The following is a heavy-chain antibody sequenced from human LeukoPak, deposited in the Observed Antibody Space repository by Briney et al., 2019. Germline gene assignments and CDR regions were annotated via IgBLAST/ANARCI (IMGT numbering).Heavy chain of an antibody. CDR3: ARVGDGDSFGY. CDR1: GFTFSSYS. D-gene: IGHD3-10*01. J-gene: IGHJ4*02. Sequence: GGSLRLSCAASGFTFSSYSMNWVRQAPGKGLECVSSISSSSSYIHYADSVKGRFTISRDNAKNSLYLQMNSLRAEDTALYYCARVGDGDSFGYWGQGTLVTVSS. V-gene: IGHV3-21*01. CDR2: ISSSSSYI.